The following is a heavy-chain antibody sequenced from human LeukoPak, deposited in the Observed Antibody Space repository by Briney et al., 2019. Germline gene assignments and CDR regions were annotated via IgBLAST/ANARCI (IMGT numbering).Heavy chain of an antibody. J-gene: IGHJ3*02. CDR1: GYSFSNYW. Sequence: GESLKISCKGSGYSFSNYWIGWVRQMPGKGLEWMGIIYPGDSDTRYSPSFQGQVTISADKSITTAYLQWSSLKASDTAMYYCARPRGSTGGYYDAFDIWGQGTMVTVSS. CDR2: IYPGDSDT. D-gene: IGHD1-26*01. CDR3: ARPRGSTGGYYDAFDI. V-gene: IGHV5-51*01.